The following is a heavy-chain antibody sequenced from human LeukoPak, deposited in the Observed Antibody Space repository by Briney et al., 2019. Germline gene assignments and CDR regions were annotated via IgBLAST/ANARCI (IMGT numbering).Heavy chain of an antibody. CDR3: AKERGQQLVAFDI. D-gene: IGHD6-13*01. CDR2: ISGSGGTT. CDR1: GFTFSSYA. Sequence: GGSLRLSCAASGFTFSSYAMGWVRQAPGKGLEWVSAISGSGGTTYYADSVKGRFTISRDNSKNTLYLQMNSLRAEDTAVYYCAKERGQQLVAFDIWGQGTMVTVSS. V-gene: IGHV3-23*01. J-gene: IGHJ3*02.